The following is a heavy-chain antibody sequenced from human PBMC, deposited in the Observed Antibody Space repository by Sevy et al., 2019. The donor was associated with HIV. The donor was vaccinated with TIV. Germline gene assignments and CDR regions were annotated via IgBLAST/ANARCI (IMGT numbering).Heavy chain of an antibody. V-gene: IGHV3-23*01. CDR3: AKDKLWFGELSPLDV. CDR1: GFTFSSYA. CDR2: ISGSGSST. J-gene: IGHJ6*02. Sequence: GGSLRLSCAASGFTFSSYAMSWVRQAPGEGLEWVSAISGSGSSTFYADSVKGRFTISRDNSKTTLYLQMNSLRAEDTAVYYCAKDKLWFGELSPLDVWGQGTTVTVSS. D-gene: IGHD3-10*01.